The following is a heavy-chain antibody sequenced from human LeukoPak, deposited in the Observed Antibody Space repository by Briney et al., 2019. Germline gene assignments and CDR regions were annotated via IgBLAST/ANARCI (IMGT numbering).Heavy chain of an antibody. CDR3: ERLRAAQTYDC. V-gene: IGHV3-7*04. CDR1: GFTLSNCW. Sequence: GGSLRLSCAGAGFTLSNCWRSWVRQAPGKGLEWGANIRQDGNEKYYVDSVKGRFTISRDNPKNSLYLQMNSLRAEDTGIYYCERLRAAQTYDCWGQGTLVTVSS. CDR2: IRQDGNEK. D-gene: IGHD1-1*01. J-gene: IGHJ1*01.